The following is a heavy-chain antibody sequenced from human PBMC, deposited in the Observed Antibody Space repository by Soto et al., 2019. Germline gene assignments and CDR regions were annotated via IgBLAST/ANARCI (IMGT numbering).Heavy chain of an antibody. D-gene: IGHD3-16*02. V-gene: IGHV3-23*01. CDR1: GFTFSYYA. Sequence: GSLRLSCAASGFTFSYYAMSWVRQAPGKGLEWVSGISGGGDSTYYADSVKGRFTISRDNSKNTLYLQMNSLTAEDTAVSYCAKDLLMITFGGVIAHFDCWGQGT. J-gene: IGHJ4*02. CDR2: ISGGGDST. CDR3: AKDLLMITFGGVIAHFDC.